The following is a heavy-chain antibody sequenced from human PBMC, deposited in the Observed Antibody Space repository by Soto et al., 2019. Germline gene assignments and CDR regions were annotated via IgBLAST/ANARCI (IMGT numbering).Heavy chain of an antibody. Sequence: AASVKVSCKASGYTFTSYGISWVRQAPGQGLEWMGWISAYNGNTNYAQKLQGRVTMTTDTSTSTAYMELRSLRSDDTAVYYCARAAVVVVTAQNAFDIWGQGTMVTVSS. V-gene: IGHV1-18*04. D-gene: IGHD2-21*02. CDR2: ISAYNGNT. J-gene: IGHJ3*02. CDR3: ARAAVVVVTAQNAFDI. CDR1: GYTFTSYG.